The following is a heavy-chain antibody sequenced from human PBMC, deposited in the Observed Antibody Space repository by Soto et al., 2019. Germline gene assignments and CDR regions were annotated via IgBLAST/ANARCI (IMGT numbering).Heavy chain of an antibody. D-gene: IGHD3-16*01. CDR3: ARLRFRSYGMDV. CDR1: GGSFSGYY. J-gene: IGHJ6*02. V-gene: IGHV4-34*01. Sequence: PSETLSLTCAVYGGSFSGYYWSWIRQPPGKGLEWIGEINHSGSTNYNPSLKSRVTISVDTSKNQFSLKLSSVTAADTAVYYCARLRFRSYGMDVWGQGTTVTVSS. CDR2: INHSGST.